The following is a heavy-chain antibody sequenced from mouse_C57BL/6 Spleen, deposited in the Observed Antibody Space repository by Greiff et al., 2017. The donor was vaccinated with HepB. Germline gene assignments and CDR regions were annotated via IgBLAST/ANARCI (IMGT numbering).Heavy chain of an antibody. CDR1: GYTFTSYW. CDR2: IYPSDSET. D-gene: IGHD2-5*01. Sequence: VQLQQPGAELVRPGSSVKLSCKASGYTFTSYWMDWVKQRPGQGLEWIGNIYPSDSETHYNQKFKDTATLTVDKSSSTAYMQLRRRPSEDSAVYYCARSYDSKGYAMCYWGQGTSVTVSS. V-gene: IGHV1-61*01. CDR3: ARSYDSKGYAMCY. J-gene: IGHJ4*01.